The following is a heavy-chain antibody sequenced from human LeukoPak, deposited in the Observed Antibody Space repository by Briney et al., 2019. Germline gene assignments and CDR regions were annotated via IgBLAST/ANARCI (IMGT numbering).Heavy chain of an antibody. Sequence: GRSLRLSCAASGFTFDDYAMHWVRQAPGKGLEWVSGISWNSGSIGYADSVKGRFTISRDNAKNSLYLQMNSLRAEDTALYYCAGSSSWYDAFDIWGQGTMVTVSS. D-gene: IGHD6-13*01. J-gene: IGHJ3*02. V-gene: IGHV3-9*01. CDR1: GFTFDDYA. CDR3: AGSSSWYDAFDI. CDR2: ISWNSGSI.